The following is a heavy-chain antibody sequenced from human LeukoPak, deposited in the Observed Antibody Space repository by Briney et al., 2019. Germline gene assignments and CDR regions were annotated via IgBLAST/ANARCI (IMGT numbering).Heavy chain of an antibody. CDR1: GGSFSGYY. Sequence: SETLSLTCAVYGGSFSGYYWSWIRQPPGKGLEWIGEINHSGSTNYNPSLKSRVTISVDTSKNQFSLKLSSVTAADTAVYYCARAGDYYGSGSRSIFDYWGQGTLVTVSA. CDR2: INHSGST. J-gene: IGHJ4*02. V-gene: IGHV4-34*01. D-gene: IGHD3-10*01. CDR3: ARAGDYYGSGSRSIFDY.